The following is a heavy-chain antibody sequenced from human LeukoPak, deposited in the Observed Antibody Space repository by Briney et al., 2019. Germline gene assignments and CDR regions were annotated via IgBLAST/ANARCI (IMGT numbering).Heavy chain of an antibody. D-gene: IGHD6-19*01. J-gene: IGHJ4*02. CDR1: GGSISSYY. Sequence: SETLSLTCTVSGGSISSYYWSWIRQPPGKGLEWIGYIYYSGSTNYNPSLKSRVTISVDTSKNQFSLKLSSVTAADTAVYYCARQASVFSGWYDYWGQGTLVTVSS. CDR2: IYYSGST. V-gene: IGHV4-59*08. CDR3: ARQASVFSGWYDY.